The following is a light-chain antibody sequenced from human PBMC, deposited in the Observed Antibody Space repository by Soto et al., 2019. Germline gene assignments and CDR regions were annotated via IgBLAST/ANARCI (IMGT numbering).Light chain of an antibody. Sequence: QSVLTQPPSASGTPGQRGAISCSGGSSDIGSNPVNWYLHLPGAAPKLLIYRDNQRPSGVPDRFSGSKSGTSASLTISGLQSEDEADYFCSAWDDNIYGPVFGGGTKVTVL. CDR1: SSDIGSNP. V-gene: IGLV1-44*01. CDR2: RDN. J-gene: IGLJ2*01. CDR3: SAWDDNIYGPV.